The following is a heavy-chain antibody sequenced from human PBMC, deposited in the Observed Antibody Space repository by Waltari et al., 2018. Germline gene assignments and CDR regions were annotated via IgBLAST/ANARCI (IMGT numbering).Heavy chain of an antibody. CDR3: ATDGYGGYLVY. CDR2: INEDGSQK. V-gene: IGHV3-7*04. D-gene: IGHD5-12*01. CDR1: GINLSTSW. J-gene: IGHJ4*02. Sequence: EVRLVESGGGLVQPGGPMNPCCVASGINLSTSWMSWVRQAPGKGLEWVANINEDGSQKYYVDSVEGRFTISRDNAKNSLYLQMNSLRAEDTAVYYCATDGYGGYLVYWGQGTLVTVST.